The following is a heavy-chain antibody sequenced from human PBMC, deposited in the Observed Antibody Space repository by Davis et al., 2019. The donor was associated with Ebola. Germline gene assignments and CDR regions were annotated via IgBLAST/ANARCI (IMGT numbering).Heavy chain of an antibody. CDR2: INSDGSST. CDR3: ARGRYSSSSVYFDY. V-gene: IGHV3-74*01. J-gene: IGHJ4*02. Sequence: HTGGSLRLSCAASGFTFSSYWTHWVRQAPGKGLVWVSRINSDGSSTSYADSVKGRFTISRDNSKNTLYLQMNSLRAEDTAVYYCARGRYSSSSVYFDYWGQGTLVTVSS. CDR1: GFTFSSYW. D-gene: IGHD6-6*01.